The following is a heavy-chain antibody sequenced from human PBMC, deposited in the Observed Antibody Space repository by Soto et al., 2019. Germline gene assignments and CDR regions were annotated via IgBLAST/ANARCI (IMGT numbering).Heavy chain of an antibody. D-gene: IGHD6-19*01. J-gene: IGHJ4*02. CDR3: ATALGTSGWFDY. CDR1: AYTSTLYG. CDR2: IRTHNGET. V-gene: IGHV1-18*01. Sequence: ASVKVSCKASAYTSTLYGITWVRQAPGQGLEWMGWIRTHNGETKFARKFQDRVTMTTDPSSGTVFMDLRTLTSDDTAVYYCATALGTSGWFDYWGQGTLVTSPQ.